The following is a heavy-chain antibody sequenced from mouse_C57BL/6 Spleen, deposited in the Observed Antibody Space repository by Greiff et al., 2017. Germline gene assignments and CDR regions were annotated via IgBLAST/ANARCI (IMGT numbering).Heavy chain of an antibody. J-gene: IGHJ3*01. CDR3: AIRRFAY. CDR2: IWGGGST. V-gene: IGHV2-9*01. Sequence: VQVVESGPGLVAPSPSLSIPCTVSGFSLTSYGVDWVRQPPGKGLEWLGVIWGGGSTNYNSAFMSRLSISKDYSKSRVFLIMNSLQTDDTAMYYCAIRRFAYWGQGTLVTVSA. CDR1: GFSLTSYG.